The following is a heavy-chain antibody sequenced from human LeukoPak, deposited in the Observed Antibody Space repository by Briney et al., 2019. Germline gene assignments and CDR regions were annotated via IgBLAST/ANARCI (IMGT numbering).Heavy chain of an antibody. J-gene: IGHJ4*02. Sequence: PGGSLRLSCAASGFTFSSYGMHWVRQAPGKGLEWVAFIRYDGSNKYYADSVKGRFTISRDNSKNTLYLQMNSLRAEDTAVYYCAKDPRQYCSSTSCYYFDYWGQGTLVTVSS. CDR3: AKDPRQYCSSTSCYYFDY. CDR1: GFTFSSYG. CDR2: IRYDGSNK. D-gene: IGHD2-2*01. V-gene: IGHV3-30*02.